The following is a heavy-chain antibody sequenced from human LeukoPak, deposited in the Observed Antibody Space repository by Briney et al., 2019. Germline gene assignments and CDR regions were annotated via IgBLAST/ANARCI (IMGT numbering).Heavy chain of an antibody. V-gene: IGHV3-21*05. CDR1: GFTFSSYS. Sequence: GGSLRLSCAASGFTFSSYSMNWVRQAPGMGLEWISYISSISTFIYYAASVKGRFTISRDNAKNSVYLLMNSLRAEDTAVYYCARRGTTYCTVDSCHPNWFDPWGQGTLVTVSS. D-gene: IGHD2-15*01. CDR3: ARRGTTYCTVDSCHPNWFDP. CDR2: ISSISTFI. J-gene: IGHJ5*02.